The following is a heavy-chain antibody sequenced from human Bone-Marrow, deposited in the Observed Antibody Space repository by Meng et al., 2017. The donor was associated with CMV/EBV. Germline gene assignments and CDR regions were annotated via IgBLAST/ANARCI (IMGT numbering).Heavy chain of an antibody. CDR3: ARRTEPYSGSYRGAFDI. CDR2: IIPIFGTA. CDR1: GYTFTSYY. V-gene: IGHV1-69*05. D-gene: IGHD1-26*01. J-gene: IGHJ3*02. Sequence: SVKVSCKASGYTFTSYYMHWVRQAPGQGLEWMGGIIPIFGTANYAQKFQGRVTITTDESTSTAYMELSSLRSEDTAVYYCARRTEPYSGSYRGAFDIWGQGTMVTVSS.